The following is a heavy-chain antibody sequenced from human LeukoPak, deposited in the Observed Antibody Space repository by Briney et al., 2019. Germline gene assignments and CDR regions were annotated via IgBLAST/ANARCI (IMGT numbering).Heavy chain of an antibody. Sequence: GGSLRLSCAASGFTFSSYGMHWVRQAPGKGLEWVAVIWYDGSNKYYADSVKGRFTISRDNSKNTLYLQMNSLRAEDTAVYYCAREEMGTILDYWGQGTLVTVSS. J-gene: IGHJ4*02. CDR1: GFTFSSYG. CDR3: AREEMGTILDY. D-gene: IGHD1-1*01. CDR2: IWYDGSNK. V-gene: IGHV3-33*01.